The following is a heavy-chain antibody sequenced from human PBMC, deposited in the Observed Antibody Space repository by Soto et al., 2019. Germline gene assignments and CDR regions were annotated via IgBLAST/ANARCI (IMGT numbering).Heavy chain of an antibody. D-gene: IGHD3-9*01. CDR2: FNAKGGGT. CDR1: GFIFSNYV. J-gene: IGHJ4*02. CDR3: AKDLMDILSRYSPGPIDY. Sequence: EVQLLESGGGLVQPGGSLRLSCAASGFIFSNYVMSWVRQAPGKGLEWVAGFNAKGGGTNYADSVKGRFTISRDNSKNMLYLQMSGLRAEDTAVYYCAKDLMDILSRYSPGPIDYWGRGTLVTVSS. V-gene: IGHV3-23*01.